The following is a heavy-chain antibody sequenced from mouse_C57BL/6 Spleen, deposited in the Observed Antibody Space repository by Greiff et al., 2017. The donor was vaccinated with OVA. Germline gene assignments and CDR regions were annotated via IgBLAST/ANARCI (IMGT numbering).Heavy chain of an antibody. CDR1: GYTFTSYW. CDR3: AREGERDYFDY. J-gene: IGHJ2*01. CDR2: INPSNGGT. Sequence: VQLQQPGTELVKPGASVKLSCKASGYTFTSYWMHWVKQRPGQGLEWIGNINPSNGGTNYNEKFKSKATLTVDKSSRTAYMQLSSLTSEDSAVYYYAREGERDYFDYWGQGTTLTVSS. V-gene: IGHV1-53*01.